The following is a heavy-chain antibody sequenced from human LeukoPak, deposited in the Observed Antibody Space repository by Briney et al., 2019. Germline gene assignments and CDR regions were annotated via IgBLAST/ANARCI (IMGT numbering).Heavy chain of an antibody. Sequence: GGTLRLSCAASGFTFNNFDLHWVRQAPGKGLEWVAFISYDGSDKNCVDSVKGRFTISRDNSKNTLYLQMNSLRVDDTAVYYCAKDLHSGWSFYYWGEGILVTVSS. CDR1: GFTFNNFD. D-gene: IGHD6-19*01. CDR3: AKDLHSGWSFYY. J-gene: IGHJ4*02. CDR2: ISYDGSDK. V-gene: IGHV3-30*02.